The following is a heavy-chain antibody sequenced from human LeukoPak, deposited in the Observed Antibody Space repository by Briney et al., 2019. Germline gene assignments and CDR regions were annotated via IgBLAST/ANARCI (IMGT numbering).Heavy chain of an antibody. V-gene: IGHV1-18*01. Sequence: ASVKVSCKASGYIFTNFGISWVRQARGQGLEWMGWISGYNGNTKYVQKFQGRVTMTTDTSRSTAYMELRSLRSDDTAVYYCARDLTHRRNYDNSGYQIVPAFWGQGTLVTVSS. CDR3: ARDLTHRRNYDNSGYQIVPAF. D-gene: IGHD3-22*01. J-gene: IGHJ4*02. CDR2: ISGYNGNT. CDR1: GYIFTNFG.